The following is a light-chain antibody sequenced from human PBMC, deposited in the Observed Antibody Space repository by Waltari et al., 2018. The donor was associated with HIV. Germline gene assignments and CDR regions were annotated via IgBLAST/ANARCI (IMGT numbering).Light chain of an antibody. CDR1: KLERNY. CDR2: QDT. Sequence: SYELTQSPSVSVSPGQTAIITCSGDKLERNYACWYQQKPGQSPVLVIYQDTKRPSWIPERFSDSKSGNTATLTISGAQAWDEADYYCQSYDTSLSGSAVVFGGGTKLTVL. J-gene: IGLJ2*01. CDR3: QSYDTSLSGSAVV. V-gene: IGLV3-1*01.